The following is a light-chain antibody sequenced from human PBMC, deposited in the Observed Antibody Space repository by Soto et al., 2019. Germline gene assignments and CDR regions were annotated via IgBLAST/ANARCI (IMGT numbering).Light chain of an antibody. V-gene: IGKV1-27*01. CDR3: QKYNSAANT. CDR2: AAS. CDR1: QDISNY. J-gene: IGKJ2*01. Sequence: DIQMTQSPSSLSASVGDRVTITCRAHQDISNYLAWYQQKPGKVPELLIYAASTLPTGVQSRFSGSGSGTVFTLTINNLQPEDFATYYCQKYNSAANTFGRGTRLEIK.